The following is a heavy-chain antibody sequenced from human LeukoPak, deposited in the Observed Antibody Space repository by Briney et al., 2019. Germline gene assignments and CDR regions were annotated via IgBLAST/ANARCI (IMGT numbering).Heavy chain of an antibody. CDR2: ISYDGSNK. CDR3: ARDYPDGGGGRYFDWLPVF. V-gene: IGHV3-30-3*01. CDR1: GFTFSSYA. J-gene: IGHJ4*02. Sequence: GRSLRLSCAASGFTFSSYAMHWVRQAPGKGLEWVSVISYDGSNKYYADSVKGRFTISRDNSKNTLCLQMNSLRAEDTAVYYCARDYPDGGGGRYFDWLPVFWGEGTLVTVSS. D-gene: IGHD3-9*01.